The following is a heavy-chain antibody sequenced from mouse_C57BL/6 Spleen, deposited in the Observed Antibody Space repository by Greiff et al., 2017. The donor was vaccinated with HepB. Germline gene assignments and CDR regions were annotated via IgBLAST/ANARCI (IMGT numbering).Heavy chain of an antibody. Sequence: QVQLQQPGAELVKPGASVKLSCKASGYTFTSYWMQWVKQRPGQGLEWIGEIDPSDSYTNYNQKFKGKATLTVDTSSSTAYMQRSSLTSEDSAVYYCARYGNYYAMDYWGQGTSVTVSS. CDR3: ARYGNYYAMDY. CDR1: GYTFTSYW. V-gene: IGHV1-50*01. D-gene: IGHD2-1*01. CDR2: IDPSDSYT. J-gene: IGHJ4*01.